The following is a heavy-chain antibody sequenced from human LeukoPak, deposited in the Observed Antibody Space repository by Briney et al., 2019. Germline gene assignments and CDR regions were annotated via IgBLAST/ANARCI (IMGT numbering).Heavy chain of an antibody. V-gene: IGHV1-8*01. CDR1: GYTFTSYD. CDR3: ARCDFSGGSCYLIM. CDR2: MNPNSGNT. D-gene: IGHD2-15*01. Sequence: ASVKVSCKASGYTFTSYDINWVRQATGQGLEWMGWMNPNSGNTGYAQKFQGRVTMTRNTSISTAYMELSSLRSEDTAVYYCARCDFSGGSCYLIMWGQGTLVTVSS. J-gene: IGHJ4*02.